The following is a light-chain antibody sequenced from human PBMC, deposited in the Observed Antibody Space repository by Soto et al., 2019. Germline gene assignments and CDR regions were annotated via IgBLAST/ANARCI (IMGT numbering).Light chain of an antibody. J-gene: IGLJ1*01. CDR2: DVS. V-gene: IGLV2-14*01. Sequence: QSALTQPASVSGSPGQSITISCTGTSSDVGAYNYVSWYQQYPGKAPKLMICDVSNRPSGVSNRFSGSKSGNTASLTISGLQADDEADYYCTSYSSSDIFYVFGTGTKVTVL. CDR3: TSYSSSDIFYV. CDR1: SSDVGAYNY.